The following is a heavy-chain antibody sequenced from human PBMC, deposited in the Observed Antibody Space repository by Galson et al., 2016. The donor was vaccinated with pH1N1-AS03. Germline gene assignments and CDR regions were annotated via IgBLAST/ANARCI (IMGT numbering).Heavy chain of an antibody. D-gene: IGHD1-14*01. CDR3: ARLFGKGGRIDF. CDR1: GYRFRTYW. CDR2: VYPDDSDV. J-gene: IGHJ4*02. Sequence: QSGSEVKKAGEPLKISCRGSGYRFRTYWIGWVRQVPGRGLECMGIVYPDDSDVIYMSSFAGQVTISDDKSSGAAYLEWRSLNVSDNGMYYCARLFGKGGRIDFWGQGTLVTVSS. V-gene: IGHV5-51*01.